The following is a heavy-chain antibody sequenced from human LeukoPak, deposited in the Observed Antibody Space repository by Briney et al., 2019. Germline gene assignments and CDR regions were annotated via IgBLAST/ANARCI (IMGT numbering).Heavy chain of an antibody. D-gene: IGHD1-26*01. CDR2: IYHSGGT. Sequence: SQTLSLTCAVSGGSISSGGYSWSWIRQPPGKGLEWIGYIYHSGGTNYNPSLKSRVTISVDTSKNQFSLKLSSVTAADTAVYYCAWGVDHFDYWGQGTLVTVSS. CDR3: AWGVDHFDY. J-gene: IGHJ4*02. V-gene: IGHV4-30-2*01. CDR1: GGSISSGGYS.